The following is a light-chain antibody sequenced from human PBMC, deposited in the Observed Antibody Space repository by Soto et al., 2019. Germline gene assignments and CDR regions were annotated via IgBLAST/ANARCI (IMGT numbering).Light chain of an antibody. Sequence: DIQITQSPTSVPPGLLVRVTITCRASQSISSYLNWYQQKPGKAPKLLIYAASSLQSGVPSRFSGSGSGTDFTLTISSLQPQDFATYYCQQSYSTPLTFGGGTKVDIK. V-gene: IGKV1-39*01. CDR1: QSISSY. CDR2: AAS. CDR3: QQSYSTPLT. J-gene: IGKJ4*01.